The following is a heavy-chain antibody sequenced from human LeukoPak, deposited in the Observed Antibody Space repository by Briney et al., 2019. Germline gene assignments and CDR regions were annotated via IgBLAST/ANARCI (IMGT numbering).Heavy chain of an antibody. CDR1: GFTFSSYA. D-gene: IGHD6-19*01. J-gene: IGHJ4*02. Sequence: GRSLRLSCAASGFTFSSYAMHWVRQAPGKGLEWVAVISYDGTNKYYADSVKGRFTISRDNSKNTLYLQMNSLRAEDTAVYYCAKDGIAVAGINYFDYWGQGTLVTVSS. CDR2: ISYDGTNK. CDR3: AKDGIAVAGINYFDY. V-gene: IGHV3-30-3*01.